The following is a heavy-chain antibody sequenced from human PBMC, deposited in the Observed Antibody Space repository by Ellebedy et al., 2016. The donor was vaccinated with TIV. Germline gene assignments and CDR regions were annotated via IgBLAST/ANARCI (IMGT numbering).Heavy chain of an antibody. D-gene: IGHD1-26*01. J-gene: IGHJ5*02. V-gene: IGHV3-72*01. CDR3: AREVRREWFDP. CDR1: GFTFSDHY. Sequence: GESLKISCAASGFTFSDHYMDWVRQAPGKGLEWIGSIRSEAYGGTTEYAPSVKGRFIISRDDSKNSLHLQMNSLKNEDTAVYYCAREVRREWFDPWGQGTLVIVSS. CDR2: IRSEAYGGTT.